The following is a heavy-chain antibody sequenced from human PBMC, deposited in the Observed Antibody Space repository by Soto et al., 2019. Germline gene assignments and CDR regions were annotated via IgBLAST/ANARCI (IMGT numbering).Heavy chain of an antibody. V-gene: IGHV3-21*01. CDR1: GFTFSSYS. J-gene: IGHJ6*02. CDR2: ISGISSDI. Sequence: EVQLVESGGGLVKPGGSLRLSCVASGFTFSSYSMNWVRQAPGKGLDWVSSISGISSDIFYADSKKDRFTISRDNAKNSLYLQMNSLRAEDTAVYYCARSLLSRDMDVWGQGTTVTVSS. D-gene: IGHD3-16*02. CDR3: ARSLLSRDMDV.